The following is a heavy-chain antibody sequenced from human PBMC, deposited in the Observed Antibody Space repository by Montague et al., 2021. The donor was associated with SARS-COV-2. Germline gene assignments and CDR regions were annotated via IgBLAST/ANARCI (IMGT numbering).Heavy chain of an antibody. CDR3: AHLIRYYDIFTGIPFDD. J-gene: IGHJ4*02. CDR2: XYSNGDK. CDR1: GFSLSTSGVG. Sequence: PALVKPTQTLTLTCTFSGFSLSTSGVGVGWIRQPPGKALEWLAVXYSNGDKRYSPSLQRRLTITKDTSRNQVVVSLTNVDPLDTATYYCAHLIRYYDIFTGIPFDDWGQGTQVTVSS. D-gene: IGHD3-9*01. V-gene: IGHV2-5*01.